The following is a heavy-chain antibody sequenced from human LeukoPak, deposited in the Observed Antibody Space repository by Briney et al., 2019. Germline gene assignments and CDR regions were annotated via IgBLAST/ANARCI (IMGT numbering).Heavy chain of an antibody. Sequence: ASVKVSCKASGYTFTGYYMHWVRQAPGQGLEWMGWINPNSSGTNYAQKFQGRVTMTRDTSISTAYMELSRLRSDDTAVYYCARGFLEWLSYSIYFDYWGQGTLVTVSS. V-gene: IGHV1-2*02. CDR3: ARGFLEWLSYSIYFDY. D-gene: IGHD3-3*01. CDR1: GYTFTGYY. CDR2: INPNSSGT. J-gene: IGHJ4*02.